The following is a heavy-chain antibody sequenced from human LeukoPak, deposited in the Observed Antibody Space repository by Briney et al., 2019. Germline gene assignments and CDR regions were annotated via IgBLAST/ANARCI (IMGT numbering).Heavy chain of an antibody. CDR2: ISGSGGST. CDR3: AKDLWVVPAAHILGD. V-gene: IGHV3-23*01. Sequence: PGGSLRLSCAASGFTFSSYAMSWVRQAPGKGLEWVSGISGSGGSTHYADSVEGRFTISRDNSRNTLYLQMNSLRAEDTAVYYCAKDLWVVPAAHILGDWGQGTLVTVSS. CDR1: GFTFSSYA. D-gene: IGHD2-2*01. J-gene: IGHJ4*02.